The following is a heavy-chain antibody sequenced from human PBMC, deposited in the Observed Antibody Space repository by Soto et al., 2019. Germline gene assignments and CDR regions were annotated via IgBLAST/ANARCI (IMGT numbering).Heavy chain of an antibody. CDR2: ISAGSSNI. V-gene: IGHV3-21*01. CDR3: VRQYPSSSRHFDH. CDR1: GFTFRTYY. D-gene: IGHD6-6*01. J-gene: IGHJ4*02. Sequence: GGSLRLSCAASGFTFRTYYMIWVRQAPGKGLEWVASISAGSSNIYYAPSVKGRFTISRDNAKNLLFLQTNSLRADDTAVYYCVRQYPSSSRHFDHWGQGTLVTVSS.